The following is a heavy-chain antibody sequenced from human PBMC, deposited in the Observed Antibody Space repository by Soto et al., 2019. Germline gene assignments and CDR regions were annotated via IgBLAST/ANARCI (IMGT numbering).Heavy chain of an antibody. CDR3: ARDPQLERRREFDS. CDR2: ISVYNGNT. V-gene: IGHV1-18*01. Sequence: GASVKVSCKASGYTFSTYGISWVRQAPGQGLEWMGWISVYNGNTNYAQSLQGRVTMTTDTSTSTAYMELRSLRSDDTAVYYCARDPQLERRREFDSWGQGPLVTVSS. J-gene: IGHJ4*02. CDR1: GYTFSTYG. D-gene: IGHD1-1*01.